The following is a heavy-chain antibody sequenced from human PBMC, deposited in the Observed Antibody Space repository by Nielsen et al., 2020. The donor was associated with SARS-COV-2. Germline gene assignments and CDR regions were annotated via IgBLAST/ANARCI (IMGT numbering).Heavy chain of an antibody. J-gene: IGHJ6*02. CDR3: ARHSLRMSTDYYYGMDV. CDR2: INTDTGNP. D-gene: IGHD1-26*01. CDR1: GYTLSSFE. V-gene: IGHV7-4-1*02. Sequence: ASVKVSCKASGYTLSSFEINWVRQAPGQGLEWMGWINTDTGNPTYAQGFTGRFVCSLDTSVNTAYLQISSLKAEDTAVYFCARHSLRMSTDYYYGMDVWGQGTTVTVSS.